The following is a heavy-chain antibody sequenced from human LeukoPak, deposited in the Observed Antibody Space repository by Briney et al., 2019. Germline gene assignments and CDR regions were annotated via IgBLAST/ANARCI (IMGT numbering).Heavy chain of an antibody. D-gene: IGHD6-19*01. V-gene: IGHV3-9*01. CDR2: ISGNSGSI. Sequence: PGGSLRLSCAASGFTFDDYAMHWVRQGLGKGLEWVSGISGNSGSIRYADSVKGRFTISRDNAKNCLYLQMNNLRAEDTALYYCAKDYVVGYSSGSPEYWGQGTLVTVSS. CDR3: AKDYVVGYSSGSPEY. CDR1: GFTFDDYA. J-gene: IGHJ4*02.